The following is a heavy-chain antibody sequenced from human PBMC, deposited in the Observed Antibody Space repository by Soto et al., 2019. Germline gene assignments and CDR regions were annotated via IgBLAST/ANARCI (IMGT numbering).Heavy chain of an antibody. CDR3: AKSSYSSSSVVDY. CDR1: GFTFSSYG. D-gene: IGHD6-6*01. J-gene: IGHJ4*02. Sequence: GGSLRLSCAASGFTFSSYGMHWVRQAPGKGLEWVAVIPYDGSNKYYADSVKGRFTISRDNSKNTLYLQMNSLRVEDTAVYYCAKSSYSSSSVVDYWGQGTLVTVSS. CDR2: IPYDGSNK. V-gene: IGHV3-30*18.